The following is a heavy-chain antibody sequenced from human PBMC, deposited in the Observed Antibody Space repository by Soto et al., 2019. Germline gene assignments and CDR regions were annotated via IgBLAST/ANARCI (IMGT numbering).Heavy chain of an antibody. D-gene: IGHD3-22*01. CDR3: ASENVEMGYDSSGFYGMDV. Sequence: ASVKVSCKASGYTFTGYYMHGVRQAPGQGREWMGWINPNSGGTNYAQKFHGRVTMNRDTSISTAYMEPSRQRADDTAVCYLASENVEMGYDSSGFYGMDVWGQGTTVTVSS. V-gene: IGHV1-2*02. CDR2: INPNSGGT. J-gene: IGHJ6*02. CDR1: GYTFTGYY.